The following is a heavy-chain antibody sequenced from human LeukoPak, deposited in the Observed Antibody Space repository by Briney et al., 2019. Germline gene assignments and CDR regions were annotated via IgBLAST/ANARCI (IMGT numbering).Heavy chain of an antibody. CDR3: ARGPLIAAAGTW. J-gene: IGHJ4*02. V-gene: IGHV3-7*03. CDR1: GFTFRSYW. Sequence: GGSLRLSCAASGFTFRSYWMSWVRQAPGEGLEWVAKINQDGTEKAYVDSVRGRFTISRDNAKNSLFLQMNCLRAEDTAVYYCARGPLIAAAGTWWGQGTLVTVSS. CDR2: INQDGTEK. D-gene: IGHD6-13*01.